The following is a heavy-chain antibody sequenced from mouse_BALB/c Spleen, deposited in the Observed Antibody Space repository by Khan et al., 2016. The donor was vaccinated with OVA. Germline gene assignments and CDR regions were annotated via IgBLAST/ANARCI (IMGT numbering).Heavy chain of an antibody. V-gene: IGHV2-6-1*01. CDR2: IWTDGSS. CDR3: ARQPYYDYYIMDY. CDR1: GFSLTNYG. Sequence: QVQLKESGPGLVAPSQSLSITCTISGFSLTNYGVHWVRQPPGKGLEWLVVIWTDGSSTYNSALKSRLSISKDNSKNQVFLKMNSLQTDDTVMYYCARQPYYDYYIMDYWGQGTSGTVSA. D-gene: IGHD2-10*01. J-gene: IGHJ4*01.